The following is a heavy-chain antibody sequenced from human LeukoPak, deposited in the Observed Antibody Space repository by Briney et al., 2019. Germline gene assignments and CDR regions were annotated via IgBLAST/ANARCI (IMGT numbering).Heavy chain of an antibody. V-gene: IGHV3-9*01. Sequence: GGSLRLSCAASGFTFDDYAMHWVRQAPGKGLEWVSGISWNSGSIGYADSVKGLFTISRDNAKTSLYLQMNSLRAEDTALYYFAKDILRYCSGSSCFNGFAPCGQGTLVTVSS. D-gene: IGHD2-15*01. CDR3: AKDILRYCSGSSCFNGFAP. CDR1: GFTFDDYA. CDR2: ISWNSGSI. J-gene: IGHJ5*02.